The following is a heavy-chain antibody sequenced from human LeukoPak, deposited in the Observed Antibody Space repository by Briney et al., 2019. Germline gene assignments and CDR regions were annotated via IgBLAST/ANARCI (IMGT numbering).Heavy chain of an antibody. D-gene: IGHD6-13*01. Sequence: ASVKVSCKASGYTFTSYAMHWVRQAPGQRLEWMGWINAGNGNTKYSQKFQGRVTITRDTSASTAYMELSSLRSEDTAVYYCARRMSAPGTWYPSRFDYWGQGTLVTVSS. J-gene: IGHJ4*02. CDR1: GYTFTSYA. CDR2: INAGNGNT. CDR3: ARRMSAPGTWYPSRFDY. V-gene: IGHV1-3*01.